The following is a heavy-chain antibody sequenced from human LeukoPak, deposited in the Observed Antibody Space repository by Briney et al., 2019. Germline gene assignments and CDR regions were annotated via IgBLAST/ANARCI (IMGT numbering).Heavy chain of an antibody. J-gene: IGHJ4*02. CDR2: ISSSGVNT. V-gene: IGHV3-23*01. CDR1: GFTFSSYA. Sequence: GGSLRLSCAASGFTFSSYAMSWVRQAPGKELEWVSSISSSGVNTYYADSVKGRFTISRDNSKNTLYLQMNSLRTEDTAVYYCAKRDRPCSGDCSAPYFFDYWGQGTLVPVSS. CDR3: AKRDRPCSGDCSAPYFFDY. D-gene: IGHD2-21*02.